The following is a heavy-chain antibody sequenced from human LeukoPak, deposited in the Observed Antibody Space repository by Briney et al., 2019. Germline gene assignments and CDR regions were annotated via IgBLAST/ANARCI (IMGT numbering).Heavy chain of an antibody. CDR1: GFTFSSYG. CDR2: IRYDGSNK. CDR3: ARGYDSSGYLWTLIYDAFDI. D-gene: IGHD3-22*01. Sequence: GGSLRLSCGASGFTFSSYGMHWVRQAPGKGLEWVAFIRYDGSNKYYADSVKGRFTISRGNSKNTLYLQMNSLRAEDTAVYYCARGYDSSGYLWTLIYDAFDIWGQGTMVTVSS. J-gene: IGHJ3*02. V-gene: IGHV3-30*02.